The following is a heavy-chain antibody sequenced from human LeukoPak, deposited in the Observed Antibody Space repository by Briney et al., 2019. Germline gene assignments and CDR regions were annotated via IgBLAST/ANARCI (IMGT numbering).Heavy chain of an antibody. CDR2: IYYSGST. J-gene: IGHJ4*02. D-gene: IGHD3-22*01. V-gene: IGHV4-59*01. CDR3: ARWREDYYDSSGNYYFDY. CDR1: GGSISSYY. Sequence: SETLSLTCTVSGGSISSYYWSWIRQPPGKGLEWIGYIYYSGSTNYNPSPKSRVTISVDTSKNQFSLKLSSVTAADTAVYYCARWREDYYDSSGNYYFDYWGQGTLVTVSS.